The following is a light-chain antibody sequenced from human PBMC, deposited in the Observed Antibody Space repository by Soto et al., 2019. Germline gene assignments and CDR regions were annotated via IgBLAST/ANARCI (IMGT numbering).Light chain of an antibody. Sequence: DIHLTQSPSSLSASVGDRVTITCRAGQSVSKYLHWYQQKPGQPPKLLIYGASSLQRGVPSRFSGSGSGTDFTLTIASLQPEDFATYSCQQSFSTPPWTFGQGTKVDIK. CDR2: GAS. CDR3: QQSFSTPPWT. J-gene: IGKJ1*01. CDR1: QSVSKY. V-gene: IGKV1-39*01.